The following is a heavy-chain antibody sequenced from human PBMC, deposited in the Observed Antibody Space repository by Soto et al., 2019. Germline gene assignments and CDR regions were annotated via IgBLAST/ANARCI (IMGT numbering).Heavy chain of an antibody. CDR1: GGSFSGYY. J-gene: IGHJ4*02. V-gene: IGHV4-34*01. CDR3: AATFYDFLSAPYTVGREFHS. CDR2: INHIGST. D-gene: IGHD3-3*01. Sequence: TSETLSLTCAVYGGSFSGYYGSWIRQSPGKGLEWIGDINHIGSTKYNPSLKSRVTISVDTSKNQVSLKLSSVTAADTAIYFCAATFYDFLSAPYTVGREFHSWGQGTQVTVSS.